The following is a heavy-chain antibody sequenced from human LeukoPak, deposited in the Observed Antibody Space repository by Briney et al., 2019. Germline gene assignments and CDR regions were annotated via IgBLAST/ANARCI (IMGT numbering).Heavy chain of an antibody. CDR3: ARRPIAAAGTRPDY. V-gene: IGHV4-34*01. CDR1: GGSFSGYY. CDR2: INHSGST. Sequence: KPSETLSLTCAVYGGSFSGYYWSWIRQPPVKGLEWIGEINHSGSTNYNPSLKSRVTISVDTSKNQFSLKLSSVTAADTAVYYCARRPIAAAGTRPDYWGQGTLVTVSS. J-gene: IGHJ4*02. D-gene: IGHD6-13*01.